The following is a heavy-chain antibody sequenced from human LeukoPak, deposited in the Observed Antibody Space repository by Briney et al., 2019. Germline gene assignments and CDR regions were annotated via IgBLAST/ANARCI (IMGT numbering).Heavy chain of an antibody. CDR2: ICAIGGTT. CDR3: AKNRGGSCYDGTDY. D-gene: IGHD2-15*01. Sequence: GGSLRLSCAASGFTFSSYAMSWVRQAPGKGLEWVSGICAIGGTTYYADFVKGRFTISRGNSKNTLYLQMNSLRLEDTAVYYCAKNRGGSCYDGTDYWGQGTLVTVSS. CDR1: GFTFSSYA. V-gene: IGHV3-23*01. J-gene: IGHJ4*02.